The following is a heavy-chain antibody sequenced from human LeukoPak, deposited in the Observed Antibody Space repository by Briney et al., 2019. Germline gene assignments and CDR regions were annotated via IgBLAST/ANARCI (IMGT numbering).Heavy chain of an antibody. Sequence: PSETLSLTCAVYGGSFSGYYWSWIRQPPGKGLEWIGEINHSGSTNYNPSLKSRVTISVDTSKNQFSLKLSSVTAADTAVYYCARYEYSSSRVWFDPWGQGTLVTVSS. V-gene: IGHV4-34*01. D-gene: IGHD6-6*01. CDR2: INHSGST. J-gene: IGHJ5*02. CDR3: ARYEYSSSRVWFDP. CDR1: GGSFSGYY.